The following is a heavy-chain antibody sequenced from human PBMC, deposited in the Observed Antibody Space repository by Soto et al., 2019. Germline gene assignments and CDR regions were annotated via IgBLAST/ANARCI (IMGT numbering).Heavy chain of an antibody. Sequence: QVSLVESGGGVVQPGRSLRLSCVASGFAFSNYAMHWVRQAPGKVLEWVAVISYDGRNIFYAGSVKGRFAVSRENSKSTVYLQLNSLRPEDTAVYYCARDDAARYYFDSWGQGTLVTVSS. CDR2: ISYDGRNI. CDR3: ARDDAARYYFDS. V-gene: IGHV3-30*09. CDR1: GFAFSNYA. J-gene: IGHJ4*02.